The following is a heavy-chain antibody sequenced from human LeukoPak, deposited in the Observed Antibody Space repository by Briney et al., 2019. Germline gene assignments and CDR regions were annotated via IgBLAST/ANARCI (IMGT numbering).Heavy chain of an antibody. Sequence: QTGGSLRLSCAASGFTFSSYGMHWVRQAPGKGLEWVAVIWYDGSNKYYADSVKGRFTISRDNSKNTLYLQMNSLRAEDTAVYYCARDRTPYWELPEIDYWGQGTLVTVSS. V-gene: IGHV3-33*01. J-gene: IGHJ4*02. CDR3: ARDRTPYWELPEIDY. CDR2: IWYDGSNK. D-gene: IGHD1-26*01. CDR1: GFTFSSYG.